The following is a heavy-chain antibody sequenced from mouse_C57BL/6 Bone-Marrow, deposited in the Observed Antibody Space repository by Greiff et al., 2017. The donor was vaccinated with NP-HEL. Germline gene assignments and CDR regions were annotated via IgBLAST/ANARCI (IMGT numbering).Heavy chain of an antibody. CDR1: GSTFPSYW. CDR3: ARRGYGSSYSY. J-gene: IGHJ2*01. V-gene: IGHV1-55*01. D-gene: IGHD1-1*01. CDR2: IYPGSGST. Sequence: QVQLQQPGAELVKPGASVTMSCKASGSTFPSYWITWVKQRPGQGLEWIGDIYPGSGSTNYNEQFKSKATLTVDTSSSTAYMQRSSMTSEDSAVYYGARRGYGSSYSYWGQGTTLTVSS.